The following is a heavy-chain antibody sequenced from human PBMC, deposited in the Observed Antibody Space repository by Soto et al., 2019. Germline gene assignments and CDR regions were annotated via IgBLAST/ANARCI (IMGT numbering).Heavy chain of an antibody. CDR2: IYPGDSDT. J-gene: IGHJ5*02. CDR3: ARSGRSGLRWLDFFDA. V-gene: IGHV5-51*03. D-gene: IGHD4-17*01. CDR1: GYTFTNYW. Sequence: EVQLVQSGAALKKPGESLKISCKASGYTFTNYWIVWVRQVPGKGLEWMGLIYPGDSDTRYNPSIQGQVTISADKSTSAAYLQWNSLMASDTAIYYCARSGRSGLRWLDFFDAWGQGTLVTVSS.